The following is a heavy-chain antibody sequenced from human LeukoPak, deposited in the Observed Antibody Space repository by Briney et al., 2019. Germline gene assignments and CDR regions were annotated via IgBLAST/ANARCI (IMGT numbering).Heavy chain of an antibody. CDR1: GYTLTELS. V-gene: IGHV1-24*01. J-gene: IGHJ4*02. D-gene: IGHD5-12*01. Sequence: ASVKVSCKVSGYTLTELSMHWVRQAPGKGLEWMGGFDPEDGETIYAQKFQGRVTMTEDTSTDTAYMELSSLRSEDTAVYYCATGSGGNIVATIDYWGQGTLVTVPS. CDR2: FDPEDGET. CDR3: ATGSGGNIVATIDY.